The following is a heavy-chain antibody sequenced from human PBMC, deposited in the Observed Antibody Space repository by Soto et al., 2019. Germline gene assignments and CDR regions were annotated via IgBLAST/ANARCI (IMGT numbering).Heavy chain of an antibody. CDR2: INAGNGNT. Sequence: ASVKVSCKASGYTFTSYAMHWVRQAPGQRLEWMGWINAGNGNTKYSQKFQGRVTITRDTSASTAYMELSSLRSEDTAVYYCARDPFPILSDYDFWSGPDAYWGQGTLVTVS. V-gene: IGHV1-3*01. D-gene: IGHD3-3*01. J-gene: IGHJ4*02. CDR3: ARDPFPILSDYDFWSGPDAY. CDR1: GYTFTSYA.